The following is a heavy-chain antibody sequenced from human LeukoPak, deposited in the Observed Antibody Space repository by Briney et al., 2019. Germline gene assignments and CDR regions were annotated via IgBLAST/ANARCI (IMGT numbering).Heavy chain of an antibody. D-gene: IGHD5-12*01. CDR1: GFTFRSYG. Sequence: GRSLRLSCAASGFTFRSYGMHWVRQAPGKGLEGVAVIWYDGSNKYYADSVKGRFTISRDNSKNTLYLQMNSLRAEDTAVYYCAREGGYSGYDSFDYWGQGTLVTVSS. CDR3: AREGGYSGYDSFDY. CDR2: IWYDGSNK. V-gene: IGHV3-33*01. J-gene: IGHJ4*02.